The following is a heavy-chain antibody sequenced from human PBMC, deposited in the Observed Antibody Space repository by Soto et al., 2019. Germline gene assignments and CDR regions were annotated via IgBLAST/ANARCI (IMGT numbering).Heavy chain of an antibody. CDR3: ARAYCSGGSCYSFDY. CDR2: INHSGST. J-gene: IGHJ4*02. V-gene: IGHV4-34*01. CDR1: GGSFSGYY. Sequence: QVQLQQWGAGLLKPSETLCLTCAVYGGSFSGYYWSWIRQPPGKGLEWIGEINHSGSTNYNPSLKSRVTISVDTSKNQFSLKLSSVTAADTAVYYCARAYCSGGSCYSFDYWGQGTLVTVSS. D-gene: IGHD2-15*01.